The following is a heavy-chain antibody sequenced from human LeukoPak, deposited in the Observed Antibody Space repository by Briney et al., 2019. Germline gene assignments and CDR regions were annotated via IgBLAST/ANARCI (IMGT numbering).Heavy chain of an antibody. CDR2: INPSGGST. Sequence: ASVKVSCKASGGTFSSYAISWVRQAPGQGLEWMGIINPSGGSTSYAQKFQGRVTMTRDMSTSTVYMELSSLRSEDTAVYYCARDSRDYYMDVWGKGTTVTVSS. CDR3: ARDSRDYYMDV. V-gene: IGHV1-46*01. J-gene: IGHJ6*03. CDR1: GGTFSSYA.